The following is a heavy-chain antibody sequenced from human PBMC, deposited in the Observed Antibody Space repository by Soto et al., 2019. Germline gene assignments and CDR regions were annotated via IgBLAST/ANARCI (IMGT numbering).Heavy chain of an antibody. CDR2: ISGYNGNT. J-gene: IGHJ4*02. CDR3: ARGSESFDL. V-gene: IGHV1-18*01. D-gene: IGHD1-26*01. CDR1: GSTFHNCV. Sequence: ASVKVTCKASGSTFHNCVIRWVRQVPGQGLEWMGWISGYNGNTNYAPKIQGRVTVTRDTSTATAYMELRSLRSDDTAIYYCARGSESFDLWGQGTLVTVSS.